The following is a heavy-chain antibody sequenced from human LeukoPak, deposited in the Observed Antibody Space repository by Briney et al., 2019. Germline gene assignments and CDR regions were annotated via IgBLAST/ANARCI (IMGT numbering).Heavy chain of an antibody. D-gene: IGHD3-10*01. CDR2: FYYSGST. CDR1: GVSSTTTNYY. CDR3: ARVTRGPSLWFGELYGEFDP. Sequence: SETLSLTCTVSGVSSTTTNYYWGWLRQPPGKGLEWIGTFYYSGSTNYNPSLKSRVTISVDTSKNQFSLKLSSVTAADTAVYYCARVTRGPSLWFGELYGEFDPWGQGTLVTVSS. J-gene: IGHJ5*02. V-gene: IGHV4-39*07.